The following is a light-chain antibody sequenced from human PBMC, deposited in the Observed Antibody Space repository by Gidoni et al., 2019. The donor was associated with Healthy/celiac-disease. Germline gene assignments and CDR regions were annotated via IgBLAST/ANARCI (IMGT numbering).Light chain of an antibody. Sequence: ASVGDRVTITCRASQSISSYLNWYQQKPGKAPKLLIYAASSLQSGVPSRFSGSGSGPDFTLTISSLQPEDFATYYCQQSYSTLPITFGQGTRLEIK. CDR2: AAS. CDR3: QQSYSTLPIT. CDR1: QSISSY. J-gene: IGKJ5*01. V-gene: IGKV1-39*01.